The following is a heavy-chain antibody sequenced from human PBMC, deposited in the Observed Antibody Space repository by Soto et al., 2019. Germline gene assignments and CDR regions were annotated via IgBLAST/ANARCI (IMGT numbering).Heavy chain of an antibody. Sequence: EAQLVESGGGLVQPGGSLRLSCAASEFTFSSYSMNWVRQAPGKGLEWISYISSSSSTIYYADSVRGRFTNSRDNAKNSLLLQMNSLRREDAAVYYCAEKSPPGWHFDYWGQGTLVTVSS. CDR3: AEKSPPGWHFDY. J-gene: IGHJ4*02. CDR1: EFTFSSYS. CDR2: ISSSSSTI. V-gene: IGHV3-48*01. D-gene: IGHD6-19*01.